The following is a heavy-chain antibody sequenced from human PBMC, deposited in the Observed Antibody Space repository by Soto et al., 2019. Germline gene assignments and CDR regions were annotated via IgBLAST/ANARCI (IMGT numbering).Heavy chain of an antibody. CDR3: ARDIRGYSRAFDY. V-gene: IGHV4-61*01. J-gene: IGHJ4*02. CDR1: GDSVSSDNYY. D-gene: IGHD5-18*01. Sequence: PSETLSLTCTVSGDSVSSDNYYWTWIRQPPGKGLEWIGYIYSSGSTNYNPSLKSRVTISLDTSTNQFSLKLTSATAADTAGYYCARDIRGYSRAFDYWGQGALVTVSS. CDR2: IYSSGST.